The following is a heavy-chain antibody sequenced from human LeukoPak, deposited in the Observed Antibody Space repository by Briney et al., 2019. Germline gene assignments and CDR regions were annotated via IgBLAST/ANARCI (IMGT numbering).Heavy chain of an antibody. V-gene: IGHV4-59*01. CDR2: IYYSGST. CDR1: GGSFSGYY. CDR3: ARGIAAAGHWSAFDI. J-gene: IGHJ3*02. D-gene: IGHD6-13*01. Sequence: PSETLSLTCAVYGGSFSGYYWSWIRQPPGKGLEWIGYIYYSGSTNYNPSLKSRVTISVDTSKKQFSLKLSSVTAADTAVYYCARGIAAAGHWSAFDIWGQGTMVTVSS.